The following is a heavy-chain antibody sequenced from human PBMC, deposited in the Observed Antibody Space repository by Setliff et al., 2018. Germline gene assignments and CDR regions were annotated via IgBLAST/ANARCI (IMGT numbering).Heavy chain of an antibody. Sequence: GESLKISCQTSEYSFSDYWIGWVRQMPGKGLEWMGVIYPGDSDTRYSPSFQGQVTISADKSINTAYLQWSSLKASDTAIYYCTRHEDRNKCTSSSCYRENDAFDVWGQGAMVTVSS. CDR3: TRHEDRNKCTSSSCYRENDAFDV. J-gene: IGHJ3*01. CDR2: IYPGDSDT. D-gene: IGHD2-2*01. CDR1: EYSFSDYW. V-gene: IGHV5-51*01.